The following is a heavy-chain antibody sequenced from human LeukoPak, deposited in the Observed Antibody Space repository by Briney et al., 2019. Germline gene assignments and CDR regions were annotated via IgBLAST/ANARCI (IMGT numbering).Heavy chain of an antibody. D-gene: IGHD3-9*01. CDR1: GFTFSSYA. Sequence: GGSLRLSCAASGFTFSSYAMSWVRQAPGKGLEWVSYISSSGSTIYYADSVKGRFTISRDNAKNSLYLQMNSLRAEDTAVYYCAVDWYREIRFDYWGQGTLVTVSS. V-gene: IGHV3-48*03. J-gene: IGHJ4*02. CDR3: AVDWYREIRFDY. CDR2: ISSSGSTI.